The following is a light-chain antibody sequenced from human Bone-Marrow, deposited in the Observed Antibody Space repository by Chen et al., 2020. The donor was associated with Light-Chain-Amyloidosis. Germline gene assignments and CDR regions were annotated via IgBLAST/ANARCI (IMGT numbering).Light chain of an antibody. V-gene: IGLV2-14*01. CDR2: EVT. CDR1: SSDVGGDNH. J-gene: IGLJ1*01. Sequence: QSALTQPASVSGSPGQSITISCTGTSSDVGGDNHVSWYQQHPDKAPKLMIYEVTNRPSWVPDRFSGSKSDNTASLNISGIQTEDEADYFCSSYTITNTLVFGSGTRVTVL. CDR3: SSYTITNTLV.